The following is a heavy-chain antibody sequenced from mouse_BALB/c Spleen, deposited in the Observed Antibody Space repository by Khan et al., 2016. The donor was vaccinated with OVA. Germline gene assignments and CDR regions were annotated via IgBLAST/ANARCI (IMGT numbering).Heavy chain of an antibody. CDR1: GYSFTGYF. J-gene: IGHJ2*01. CDR3: ERKDGSDFDY. D-gene: IGHD1-1*01. V-gene: IGHV1-20*02. CDR2: INPHIGDT. Sequence: EVQLQQSGPELVKPGASVKISCKASGYSFTGYFMYWVMQSLGKSLEWFVRINPHIGDTLYNQKFKGKATLTVDESSSTAYMELRCLPSEDSAGYYSERKDGSDFDYWGQGTTLTVSS.